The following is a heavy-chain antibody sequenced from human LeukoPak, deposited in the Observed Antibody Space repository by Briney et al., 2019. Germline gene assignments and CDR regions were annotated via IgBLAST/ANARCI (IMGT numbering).Heavy chain of an antibody. CDR2: ISYDGSSK. CDR3: ASGYTYGPLDN. J-gene: IGHJ4*02. CDR1: GFTFSSYG. V-gene: IGHV3-30*19. D-gene: IGHD5-18*01. Sequence: GGSLRLSCAASGFTFSSYGMHWVRQAPGKGLEWVAVISYDGSSKFYIDSVKGRFTISRDNSKNTLNLQMTSLKTDDTAVYYCASGYTYGPLDNWGQGTLVTVSS.